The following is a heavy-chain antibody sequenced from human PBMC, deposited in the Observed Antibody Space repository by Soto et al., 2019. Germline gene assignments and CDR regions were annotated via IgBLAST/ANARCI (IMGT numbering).Heavy chain of an antibody. CDR2: ISFDGVKK. Sequence: LRLSCVASGFTFSSYAMNWARHAPGKGLEWMGVISFDGVKKYYADSVKGRFTISRDSSKNKLYLQMNSLRAEDTAVYYCAKPIVAAGYYGMDVWGQGTTVTVSS. V-gene: IGHV3-30*18. CDR1: GFTFSSYA. CDR3: AKPIVAAGYYGMDV. J-gene: IGHJ6*02. D-gene: IGHD6-13*01.